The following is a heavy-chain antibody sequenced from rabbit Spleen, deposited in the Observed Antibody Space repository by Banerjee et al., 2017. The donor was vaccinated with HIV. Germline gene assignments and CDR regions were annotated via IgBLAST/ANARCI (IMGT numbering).Heavy chain of an antibody. CDR3: ARDPTYGGAIAYADVSL. Sequence: QSLEESGGDLVKPEGSLTLTCTASGFSFSSSDYMCWVRQAPGKGLEWISCIAGSSSGFTYSATWAKGRFTCSKTSSTTVTLQMTSLTVADTATYFCARDPTYGGAIAYADVSLWGQGTLVTVS. CDR1: GFSFSSSDY. D-gene: IGHD6-1*01. J-gene: IGHJ4*01. CDR2: IAGSSSGFT. V-gene: IGHV1S40*01.